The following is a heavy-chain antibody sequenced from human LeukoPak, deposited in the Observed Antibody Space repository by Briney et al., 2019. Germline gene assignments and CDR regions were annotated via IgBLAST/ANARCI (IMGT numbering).Heavy chain of an antibody. CDR3: ARRDGYTLPYDY. CDR1: GGSIRSYY. CDR2: IYYTGST. J-gene: IGHJ4*02. D-gene: IGHD5-24*01. Sequence: SETLSLTCTVSGGSIRSYYWSWIRQPPGKGLEWIGFIYYTGSTDYNPSLKSRVTISVEMSNNQFSLKLSSVTAADTAVYYCARRDGYTLPYDYWGQGTLVTVSS. V-gene: IGHV4-59*01.